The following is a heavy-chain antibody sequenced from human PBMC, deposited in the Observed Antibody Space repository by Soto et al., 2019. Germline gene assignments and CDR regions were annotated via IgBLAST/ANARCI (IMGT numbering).Heavy chain of an antibody. J-gene: IGHJ4*02. V-gene: IGHV3-33*01. CDR3: ARDREVGDYGSGRTGPIDY. CDR2: IWYDGSNK. Sequence: GGSLRLSCAASGFTFSSYGMHWVRQAPGKGLEWVAVIWYDGSNKYYADSVKGRFTISRDNSKNTLYLQMNSLRAEDTAVYYCARDREVGDYGSGRTGPIDYWGQGTLVTVSS. CDR1: GFTFSSYG. D-gene: IGHD3-10*01.